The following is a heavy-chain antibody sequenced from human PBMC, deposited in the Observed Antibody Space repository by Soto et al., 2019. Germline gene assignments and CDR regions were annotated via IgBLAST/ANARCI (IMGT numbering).Heavy chain of an antibody. J-gene: IGHJ4*02. D-gene: IGHD1-26*01. Sequence: ASVKVCCKASGYTFTGHYLPWVRQAPEQGPEWMGEIGPESGATRYAQKFQGRVTMTRDTSITTVYMELKNLSPDDTAVYYCGRGRSGQIVVFYWGQGSPVTVSS. CDR2: IGPESGAT. CDR3: GRGRSGQIVVFY. V-gene: IGHV1-2*02. CDR1: GYTFTGHY.